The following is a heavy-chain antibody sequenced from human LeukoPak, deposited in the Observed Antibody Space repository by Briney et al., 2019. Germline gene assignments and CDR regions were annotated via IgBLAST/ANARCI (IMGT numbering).Heavy chain of an antibody. D-gene: IGHD2-2*01. Sequence: GASVKVSCKASGYTFTGYYMHWVRQAPGQGLEWMGWINPNSGGTNYAQKFQGRVTMTRDTSISTDYMELSRLRSDNTAVYYCARAAAKNYFDYWGQGTLVTVSS. CDR2: INPNSGGT. CDR1: GYTFTGYY. CDR3: ARAAAKNYFDY. V-gene: IGHV1-2*02. J-gene: IGHJ4*02.